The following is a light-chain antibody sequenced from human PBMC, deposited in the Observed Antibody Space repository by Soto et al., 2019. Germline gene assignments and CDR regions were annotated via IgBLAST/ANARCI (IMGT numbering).Light chain of an antibody. CDR1: QSVSSY. CDR2: DAS. V-gene: IGKV3-11*01. CDR3: QQRSNWPLT. J-gene: IGKJ5*01. Sequence: EIVLTQSPATLSLSPGERATLSCRASQSVSSYLAWYKQKPGQAPRLLIYDASNRATGIPARFSGSGSGTDFTLTISSLEPEDFAVYYCQQRSNWPLTFAQGTRLEIK.